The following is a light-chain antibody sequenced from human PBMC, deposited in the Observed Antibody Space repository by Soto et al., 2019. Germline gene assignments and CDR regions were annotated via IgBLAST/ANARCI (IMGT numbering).Light chain of an antibody. CDR1: QSISSY. CDR3: QQCNSYPPT. J-gene: IGKJ1*01. Sequence: DIQMTQSPSSLSASVGDRVTITCRASQSISSYLNWYQQKPGKAPKLLIYAASSLESGVPSRFSGSGSGTDFTLTISSLQPEDFATYYCQQCNSYPPTFGQGTKVDIK. V-gene: IGKV1-39*01. CDR2: AAS.